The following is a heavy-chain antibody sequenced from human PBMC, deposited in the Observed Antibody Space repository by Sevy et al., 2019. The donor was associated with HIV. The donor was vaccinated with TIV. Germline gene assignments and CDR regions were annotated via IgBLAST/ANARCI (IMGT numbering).Heavy chain of an antibody. V-gene: IGHV4-34*01. J-gene: IGHJ5*02. D-gene: IGHD2-2*01. CDR3: ARSIVIPSTGPLGVFFRLYSNWFDP. CDR1: GGSLGDHY. Sequence: SEILSLTCAVYGGSLGDHYWSWIRQPPGKGLEWVGEISRSGSTSYNPSLASRLTISLDTSKNQFSLKLNSVTAADTAVYFCARSIVIPSTGPLGVFFRLYSNWFDPWGQGTWVTVSS. CDR2: ISRSGST.